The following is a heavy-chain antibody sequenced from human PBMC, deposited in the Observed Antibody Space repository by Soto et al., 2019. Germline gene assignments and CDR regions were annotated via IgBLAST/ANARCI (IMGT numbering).Heavy chain of an antibody. CDR3: AKPLWGSGYYPGYYYYGMDV. J-gene: IGHJ6*02. Sequence: GGSLRLSCAASGFIVTSNYMSWVRQAPGKGLEWVSVIYSDDTTNYAESVKGRFTISRDNSKNTLYLQMNSLRAEDTAVYYCAKPLWGSGYYPGYYYYGMDVWGQGTTVTVSS. CDR1: GFIVTSNY. CDR2: IYSDDTT. V-gene: IGHV3-53*01. D-gene: IGHD3-3*01.